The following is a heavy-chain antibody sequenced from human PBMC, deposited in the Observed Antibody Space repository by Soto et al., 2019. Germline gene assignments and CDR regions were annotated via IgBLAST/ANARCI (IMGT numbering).Heavy chain of an antibody. J-gene: IGHJ4*02. V-gene: IGHV3-74*01. Sequence: EVQLMESGGDLVQPGGSLRLSCAVYGFTFSTYWMHWVRQAPGKGLVWVSRISDDGTITNYADSVKGRFTISRDNAKNTLYLQMNSLRAEDTAIYYCARVAGRGIVTKSFDRWGQGTLVTVSS. D-gene: IGHD3-10*01. CDR1: GFTFSTYW. CDR2: ISDDGTIT. CDR3: ARVAGRGIVTKSFDR.